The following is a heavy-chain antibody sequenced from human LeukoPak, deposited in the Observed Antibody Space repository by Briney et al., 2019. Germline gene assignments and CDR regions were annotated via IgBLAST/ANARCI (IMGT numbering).Heavy chain of an antibody. Sequence: PGGPLRLSCAASGFTFSKYWMTWVRQAPGKGLECVASIKHDGSKKYYVDSVKGRFIISRDNAKNSLYLQMNSLTAEDTAVYYCASHDYGDYSPLDYWGQGSLVTVSS. V-gene: IGHV3-7*01. CDR3: ASHDYGDYSPLDY. CDR2: IKHDGSKK. CDR1: GFTFSKYW. J-gene: IGHJ4*02. D-gene: IGHD4-17*01.